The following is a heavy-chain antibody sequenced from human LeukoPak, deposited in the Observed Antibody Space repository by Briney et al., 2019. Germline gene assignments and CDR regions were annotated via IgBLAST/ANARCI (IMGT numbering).Heavy chain of an antibody. CDR3: ARDRGMDGGSPLWYFDL. Sequence: ASVKVSCKASGYTFTGYYMHWVRQAPGQGLEWMGWINPNSGGTNYAQKFQGRVTMTRDTSISTAYMELSRLRSDDTAVYYCARDRGMDGGSPLWYFDLWGRGTLVTVSS. V-gene: IGHV1-2*02. CDR1: GYTFTGYY. D-gene: IGHD1-26*01. CDR2: INPNSGGT. J-gene: IGHJ2*01.